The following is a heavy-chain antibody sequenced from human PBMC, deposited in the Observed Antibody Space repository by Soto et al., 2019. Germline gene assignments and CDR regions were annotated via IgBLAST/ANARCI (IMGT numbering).Heavy chain of an antibody. CDR2: IYPGDSDT. D-gene: IGHD3-3*02. CDR1: GYKFTSYW. V-gene: IGHV5-51*01. CDR3: ARQIASTYYGMDV. J-gene: IGHJ6*02. Sequence: GESLKISCKGSGYKFTSYWIGWVRQMPGKGLEWMGIIYPGDSDTRYSPSFQGQVTISADKSITTAYLQWTSLKASDTALYYCARQIASTYYGMDVWGQGTTVTVSS.